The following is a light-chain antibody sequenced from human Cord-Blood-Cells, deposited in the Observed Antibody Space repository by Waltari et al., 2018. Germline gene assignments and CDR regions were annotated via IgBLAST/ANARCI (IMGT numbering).Light chain of an antibody. CDR1: SSSVGGYNY. J-gene: IGLJ1*01. V-gene: IGLV2-14*01. Sequence: QSALTQPASVSGSPGQSITIPCTGTSSSVGGYNYDSWYQQHPGKAPKLMIYDVSNRPSGVSNRFSGSKSGNTASLTISGLQAEDEADYYCSSYTSSSTHNYVFGTGTKVTVL. CDR3: SSYTSSSTHNYV. CDR2: DVS.